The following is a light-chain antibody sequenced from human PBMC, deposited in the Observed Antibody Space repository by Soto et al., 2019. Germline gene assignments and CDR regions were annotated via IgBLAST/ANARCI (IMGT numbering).Light chain of an antibody. CDR3: QQSYT. CDR2: GAS. V-gene: IGKV3-15*01. CDR1: QAVGYN. J-gene: IGKJ2*01. Sequence: EVVMTQSPATLYVSPGERVTLSCRASQAVGYNLAWYQHKPGQAPRLLIYGASTRVTGIPTRFRGSGSGTEFTLTSSSLQSEDFAIYYCQQSYTCGQGTKLEIK.